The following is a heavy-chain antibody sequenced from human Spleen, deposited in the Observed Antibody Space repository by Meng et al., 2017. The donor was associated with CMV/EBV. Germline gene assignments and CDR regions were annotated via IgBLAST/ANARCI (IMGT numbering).Heavy chain of an antibody. CDR1: GFTFSSYA. V-gene: IGHV3-11*05. D-gene: IGHD6-6*01. J-gene: IGHJ4*02. Sequence: QGQLVESGGGVVQPGGSLRLSCAASGFTFSSYAMHWIRQAPGKGLEWVSYISSSSSYTNYADSVKGRFTISRDNAKNSLYLQMNSLRAEDTAVYYCARDSDSSSPYFDYWGQGTLVTVSS. CDR3: ARDSDSSSPYFDY. CDR2: ISSSSSYT.